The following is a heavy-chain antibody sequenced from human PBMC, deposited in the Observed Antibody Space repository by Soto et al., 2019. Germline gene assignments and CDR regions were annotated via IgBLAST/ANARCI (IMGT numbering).Heavy chain of an antibody. Sequence: QTLSLTCAISGDSVSSNSAAWNLIRQSPSRGLEWLGRTYYRSKWYNDYAVSVKSRITINPDTSKNQFSLQLNSVTPEDTAVYYCAREGTGTEGRMDVWGQGTTVTVSS. J-gene: IGHJ6*02. D-gene: IGHD1-1*01. CDR1: GDSVSSNSAA. CDR3: AREGTGTEGRMDV. V-gene: IGHV6-1*01. CDR2: TYYRSKWYN.